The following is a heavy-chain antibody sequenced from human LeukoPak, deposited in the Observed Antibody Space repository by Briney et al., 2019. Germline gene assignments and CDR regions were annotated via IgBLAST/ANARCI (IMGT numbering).Heavy chain of an antibody. CDR2: ISGSGGST. J-gene: IGHJ4*02. D-gene: IGHD2-21*02. Sequence: PGGSLRLSCAASGFTFSSYAMSWVRQAPGKGLEWVSAISGSGGSTYYADSVKGRFTISRDNSKNTLYLQMNSLRAEDTAVYYCARDDATYCGGDCYWGAYWGQGTLVTVSS. V-gene: IGHV3-23*01. CDR3: ARDDATYCGGDCYWGAY. CDR1: GFTFSSYA.